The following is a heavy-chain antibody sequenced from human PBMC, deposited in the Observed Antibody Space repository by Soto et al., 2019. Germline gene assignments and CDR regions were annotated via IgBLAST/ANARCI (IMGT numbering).Heavy chain of an antibody. Sequence: WVSLRLSCAASGFTFSNYEMNWVRQAPGKGLEWVSYISSSGSTIYYADSVKGRFTISRDNAKNSLYLQMNSLRAEDTAVYYCASGLYYDILTGYFQHWGQGTLVTVSS. CDR3: ASGLYYDILTGYFQH. J-gene: IGHJ1*01. CDR1: GFTFSNYE. CDR2: ISSSGSTI. D-gene: IGHD3-9*01. V-gene: IGHV3-48*03.